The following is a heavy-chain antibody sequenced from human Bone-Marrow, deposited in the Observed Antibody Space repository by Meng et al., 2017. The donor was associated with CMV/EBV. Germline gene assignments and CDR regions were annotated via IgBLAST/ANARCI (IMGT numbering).Heavy chain of an antibody. J-gene: IGHJ5*02. D-gene: IGHD3-3*01. Sequence: GSLRLSCTVSGGSISSYYWGWIRQPPGKGLEWIGSIYYSGSTYYNPSLKSRVTISVDTFKNQFSLKLSSVTAADTAVYYCARDRDTIFGVDRYNWFHPWGQGTLVTVSS. V-gene: IGHV4-39*07. CDR3: ARDRDTIFGVDRYNWFHP. CDR2: IYYSGST. CDR1: GGSISSYY.